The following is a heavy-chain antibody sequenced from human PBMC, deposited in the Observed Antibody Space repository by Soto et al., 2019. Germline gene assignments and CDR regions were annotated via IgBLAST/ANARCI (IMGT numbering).Heavy chain of an antibody. CDR2: IFPADSET. J-gene: IGHJ4*02. D-gene: IGHD5-12*01. CDR1: GYSFPGFW. V-gene: IGHV5-51*01. Sequence: TGESLKISCGASGYSFPGFWIGWMRQMPGKGLEWMGIIFPADSETRYSPSFQGQVTISADKSISTAYLEWSSLKASDTAIYYCARRGAGYNYDYWGQGTLVTVSS. CDR3: ARRGAGYNYDY.